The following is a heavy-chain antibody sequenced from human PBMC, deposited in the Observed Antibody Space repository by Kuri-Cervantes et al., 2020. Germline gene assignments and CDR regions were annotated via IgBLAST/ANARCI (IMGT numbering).Heavy chain of an antibody. D-gene: IGHD2-2*01. Sequence: SETLSLTCTVSGGSISSYYWCWIRQPQGKGLGWIGYIYYSGSTNYNPSLKMRITITVDTTKNQFSLKLTPMTAADTAVYYCGRGEPIFCSSTSCYVRDWGQGTLVTVSS. CDR3: GRGEPIFCSSTSCYVRD. V-gene: IGHV4-59*01. J-gene: IGHJ4*02. CDR1: GGSISSYY. CDR2: IYYSGST.